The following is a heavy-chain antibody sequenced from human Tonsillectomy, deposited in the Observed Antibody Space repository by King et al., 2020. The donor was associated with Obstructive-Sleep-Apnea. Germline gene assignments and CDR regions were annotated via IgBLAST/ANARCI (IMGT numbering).Heavy chain of an antibody. D-gene: IGHD3-16*01. V-gene: IGHV3-9*01. Sequence: VQLVESGGGLVQPGRSLRLSCAASGFTFDDYAMHWVRQAPGKGLEWVSTISWSSGSIAYADSVKGRFTISRDNPKNSLYLQMNSLRAEETALYYCAKEMGREGAGYYYYGMDVWGQGSTVTVAS. J-gene: IGHJ6*02. CDR2: ISWSSGSI. CDR3: AKEMGREGAGYYYYGMDV. CDR1: GFTFDDYA.